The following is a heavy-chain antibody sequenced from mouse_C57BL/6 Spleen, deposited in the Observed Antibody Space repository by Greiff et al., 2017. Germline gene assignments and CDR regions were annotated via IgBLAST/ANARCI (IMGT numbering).Heavy chain of an antibody. D-gene: IGHD2-3*01. CDR3: ARGIVTTGFDV. V-gene: IGHV1-52*01. J-gene: IGHJ1*03. CDR1: GYTFTRYW. CDR2: IDPSDSEA. Sequence: VQLQQPGAELVRPGSSVKLSCKASGYTFTRYWMHCVKQTPIQGLEWIGNIDPSDSEAHYNQKFKDKATLTVDKSSSTAYMQLSSLTSEDSAVYYCARGIVTTGFDVWGTGTTVTVSS.